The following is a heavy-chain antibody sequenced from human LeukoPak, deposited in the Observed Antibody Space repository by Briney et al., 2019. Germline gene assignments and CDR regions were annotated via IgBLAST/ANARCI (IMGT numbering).Heavy chain of an antibody. V-gene: IGHV1-8*03. CDR2: MNPNSGNT. D-gene: IGHD6-6*01. Sequence: GASVKVSCKASGCTFTSYDINWVRQATGQGLEWMGWMNPNSGNTGYAQKFQGRVTITRNTSISTAYMELSSLRSEDTAVYYCARGSSPLYYYYYMDVWGKGTTVTVSS. CDR1: GCTFTSYD. CDR3: ARGSSPLYYYYYMDV. J-gene: IGHJ6*03.